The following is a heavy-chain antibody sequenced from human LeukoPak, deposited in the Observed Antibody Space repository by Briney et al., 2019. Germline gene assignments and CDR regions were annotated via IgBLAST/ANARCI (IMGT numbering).Heavy chain of an antibody. CDR1: GYTFTSYD. Sequence: ASVKVSCKASGYTFTSYDFNWVRQAPGQGPEWIGWMNPNSGTTGYAQKFQGRVTMTRDTSISTAYMDLSSLRSEDTAVYYCARAAQITMIVVAYSAAFDIWGQGTMVTVS. CDR3: ARAAQITMIVVAYSAAFDI. D-gene: IGHD3-22*01. V-gene: IGHV1-8*01. J-gene: IGHJ3*02. CDR2: MNPNSGTT.